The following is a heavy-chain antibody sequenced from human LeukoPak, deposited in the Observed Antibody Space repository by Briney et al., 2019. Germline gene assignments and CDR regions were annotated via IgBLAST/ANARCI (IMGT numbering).Heavy chain of an antibody. J-gene: IGHJ4*02. Sequence: GGSLRLSCAASGFTFSSYSMNWVRQAPGKGLEWVSSISSSSSYIYYADSVKGGFTISRDNAKNSLYLQMNRLRAEDTAVYYCARDFGGNDFDYWGQGTLVTVSS. CDR3: ARDFGGNDFDY. CDR1: GFTFSSYS. D-gene: IGHD4-23*01. V-gene: IGHV3-21*01. CDR2: ISSSSSYI.